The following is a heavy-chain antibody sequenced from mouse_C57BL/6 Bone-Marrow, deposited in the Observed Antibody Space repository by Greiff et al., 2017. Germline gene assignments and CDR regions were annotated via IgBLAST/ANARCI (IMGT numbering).Heavy chain of an antibody. Sequence: VQLQQPGAELVKPGASVKMSCKASGYTFTSYWITWVKQRPGQGLEWIGDIYPGSGSTNYNEKFKSKATLTVDKSSSTAYMQLSSLTSEDSAVXYCSRRGWLLRVFDYGGQGTTLTVFS. CDR1: GYTFTSYW. CDR2: IYPGSGST. J-gene: IGHJ2*01. V-gene: IGHV1-55*01. CDR3: SRRGWLLRVFDY. D-gene: IGHD2-3*01.